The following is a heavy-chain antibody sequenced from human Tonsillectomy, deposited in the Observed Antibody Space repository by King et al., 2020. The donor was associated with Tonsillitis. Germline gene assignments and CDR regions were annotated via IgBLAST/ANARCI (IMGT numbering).Heavy chain of an antibody. D-gene: IGHD4-11*01. V-gene: IGHV3-73*02. CDR2: IRSKANSYAT. J-gene: IGHJ6*03. Sequence: VQLVESGGGLVQPGGSLKLSCAASGFTFSGSAMHWVRQASGKGLEWVGRIRSKANSYATAYAASVKGRFTISRDDSKNTAYLQMNSLKTEDTAVYYCTRRTVTTDYYYYYMDVWGKGTTVTVSS. CDR1: GFTFSGSA. CDR3: TRRTVTTDYYYYYMDV.